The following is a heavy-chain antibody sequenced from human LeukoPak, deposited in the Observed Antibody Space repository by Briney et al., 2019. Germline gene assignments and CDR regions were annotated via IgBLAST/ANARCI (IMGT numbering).Heavy chain of an antibody. CDR2: IYYSGST. D-gene: IGHD5-12*01. CDR1: GGSISSCCYY. J-gene: IGHJ5*01. V-gene: IGHV4-31*11. Sequence: SETLSLTCAVSGGSISSCCYYWSWIPPHPGKGLEWIVNIYYSGSTYYNPSLKSRVTISVDTSKNQFSLKLSSVTAADTAVYYCVRHDGRGGATMGAFDSWGQGSLVAVSS. CDR3: VRHDGRGGATMGAFDS.